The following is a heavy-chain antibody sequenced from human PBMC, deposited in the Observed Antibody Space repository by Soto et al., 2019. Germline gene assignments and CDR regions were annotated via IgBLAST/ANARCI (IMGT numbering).Heavy chain of an antibody. CDR2: INAGNGNT. D-gene: IGHD2-15*01. CDR3: ARGPGGPDGPGDY. Sequence: QVQLVQSGAEVEKPGATVKVSCKASGYTFTSYAMHWVRQAPGQRLEWMGWINAGNGNTKYSQKFQGRVTITRDTSASTAYMELSSLRSEDTAVYYCARGPGGPDGPGDYWGQGTLVTVSS. V-gene: IGHV1-3*01. CDR1: GYTFTSYA. J-gene: IGHJ4*02.